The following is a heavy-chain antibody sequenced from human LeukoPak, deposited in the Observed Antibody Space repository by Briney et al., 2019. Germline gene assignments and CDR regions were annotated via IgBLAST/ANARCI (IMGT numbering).Heavy chain of an antibody. D-gene: IGHD2-2*01. J-gene: IGHJ6*02. V-gene: IGHV1-18*01. Sequence: ASVKVSCKTSGYIFRNYAISWVRQAPGQGPEWVGWINPFNADAKYAQKFQGRVTMTTDTSTSTAYLELRSLRYDDTAVYYCARGEKSYAYWGQGTTVTVSS. CDR1: GYIFRNYA. CDR3: ARGEKSYAY. CDR2: INPFNADA.